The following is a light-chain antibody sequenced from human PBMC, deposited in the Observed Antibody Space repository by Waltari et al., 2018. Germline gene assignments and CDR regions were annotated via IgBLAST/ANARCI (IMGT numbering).Light chain of an antibody. CDR3: ATWDNSLTAVV. V-gene: IGLV1-51*01. CDR1: SSNIGNNL. Sequence: SVLTQPPSVSAAPGAMVTISCYSRSSNIGNNLVSCYHQFPGATPKLLIYNNCKRPSGIPDRFPASKSGTSATLDITGLQIGDEADYYCATWDNSLTAVVFGGGTKLTVL. J-gene: IGLJ2*01. CDR2: NNC.